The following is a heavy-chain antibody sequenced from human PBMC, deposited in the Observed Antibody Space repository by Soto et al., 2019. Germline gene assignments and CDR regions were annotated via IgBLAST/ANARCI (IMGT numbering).Heavy chain of an antibody. CDR2: IYYSGST. V-gene: IGHV4-31*03. J-gene: IGHJ6*02. CDR1: GGSISSGGYY. Sequence: QVQLQESGPGLVKPSQTLSLTCTVSGGSISSGGYYWSWIRQHPGKGLEWIGYIYYSGSTYYNPSLKSRVTISVDTSKNQFSLKLSSVTAADTAVYYCARDVRFLEWSKMGYYCYGMDVWGQGTTVTVSS. CDR3: ARDVRFLEWSKMGYYCYGMDV. D-gene: IGHD3-3*01.